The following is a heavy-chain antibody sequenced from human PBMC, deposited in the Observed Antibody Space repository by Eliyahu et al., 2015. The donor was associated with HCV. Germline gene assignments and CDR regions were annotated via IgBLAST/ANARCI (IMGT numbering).Heavy chain of an antibody. CDR1: GFTFXSYA. D-gene: IGHD3-10*01. CDR3: AKDLFLGGSGSSPLADY. Sequence: EVQLLESGGGLVQPGGSLRLSCAASGFTFXSYAMXWVRQAPGKGLEWVSAISGSGGSTYYADSVKGRFTISRDNSKNTLYLQMNSLRAEDTAVYYCAKDLFLGGSGSSPLADYWGQGTLVTVSS. V-gene: IGHV3-23*01. CDR2: ISGSGGST. J-gene: IGHJ4*02.